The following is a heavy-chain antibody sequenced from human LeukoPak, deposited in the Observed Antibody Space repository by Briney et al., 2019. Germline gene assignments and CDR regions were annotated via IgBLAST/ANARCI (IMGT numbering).Heavy chain of an antibody. CDR1: GFTFSGYP. V-gene: IGHV3-23*01. J-gene: IGHJ6*02. CDR3: AKTIGYYDSSGYSLLYYYYGMDV. Sequence: GGSLRLSCAASGFTFSGYPIHWVRQAPGKGLEWVSAISGSGGSTYYADSVKGRFTISRDNSKNTLYLQMNSLRAEDTAVYYCAKTIGYYDSSGYSLLYYYYGMDVWGQGTTVTVSS. D-gene: IGHD3-22*01. CDR2: ISGSGGST.